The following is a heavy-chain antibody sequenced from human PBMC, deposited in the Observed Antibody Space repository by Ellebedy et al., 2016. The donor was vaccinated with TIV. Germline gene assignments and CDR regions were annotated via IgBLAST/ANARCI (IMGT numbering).Heavy chain of an antibody. CDR2: ISGSGGGT. CDR1: GFTFSTYA. V-gene: IGHV3-23*01. CDR3: ARLRYFGSGSYSDY. J-gene: IGHJ4*02. D-gene: IGHD3-10*01. Sequence: PGGSLRLSCAASGFTFSTYAMSWVRQAPGRGLEWVSTISGSGGGTYYTDSVKGRFTISRDNSKNTLYLQMNSLRAGDTDIYYCARLRYFGSGSYSDYWGQGTLVTVSS.